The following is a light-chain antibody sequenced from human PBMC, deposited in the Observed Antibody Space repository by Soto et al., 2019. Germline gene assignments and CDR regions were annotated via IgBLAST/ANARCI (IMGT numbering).Light chain of an antibody. Sequence: DIHMTQSPSTLSASVGDRVTITCRASQSISSWLAWYQQKPGKAPNLLIYKTSSLESGVPSRLSGSGSGTEFTLTISSLQPDDFATYYCQHYNDYSWTFGQGTKVEIK. CDR2: KTS. V-gene: IGKV1-5*03. CDR1: QSISSW. CDR3: QHYNDYSWT. J-gene: IGKJ1*01.